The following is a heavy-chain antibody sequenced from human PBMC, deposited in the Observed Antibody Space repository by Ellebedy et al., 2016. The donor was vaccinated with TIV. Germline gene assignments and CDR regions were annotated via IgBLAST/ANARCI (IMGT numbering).Heavy chain of an antibody. CDR2: INHSGST. CDR3: ARVGYGYKLAGEYYFDY. V-gene: IGHV4-34*01. CDR1: GGSFSGYY. Sequence: MPSETLSLTCAVYGGSFSGYYWSWIRQPPGKGLEWIGEINHSGSTNYNPSLKRRVTISVDTSKNQFSLKLSSVTAADTAVYYCARVGYGYKLAGEYYFDYWGQGTLVTVSS. D-gene: IGHD5-24*01. J-gene: IGHJ4*02.